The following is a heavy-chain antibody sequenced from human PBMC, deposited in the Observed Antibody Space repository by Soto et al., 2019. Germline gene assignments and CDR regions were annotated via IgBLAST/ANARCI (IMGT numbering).Heavy chain of an antibody. D-gene: IGHD2-15*01. CDR2: ISGSGGST. CDR3: AKVLGYCSGGSCDDPFDI. Sequence: GGSLRLSCAASGFTFSSYAMSWVRQAPGKGLEWVSAISGSGGSTYYADSVKGRFTISRDNSKNTLYLQMNSLRAEDTAVYYCAKVLGYCSGGSCDDPFDIWGQGTMVTVSS. V-gene: IGHV3-23*01. J-gene: IGHJ3*02. CDR1: GFTFSSYA.